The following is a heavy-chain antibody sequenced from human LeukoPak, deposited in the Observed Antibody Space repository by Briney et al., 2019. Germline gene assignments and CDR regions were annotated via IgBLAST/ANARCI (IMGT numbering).Heavy chain of an antibody. D-gene: IGHD3-10*01. CDR2: INHSGST. Sequence: PSETLSLTCAVYGGSFSGYYWSWIRQPPGKGLEWIGEINHSGSTNYNPSLKSRVTISVDTSKNQFSLKLSSVTAADTAVYYCARGGRPVMVRGGYWFDPWGQGTLATVSS. CDR1: GGSFSGYY. CDR3: ARGGRPVMVRGGYWFDP. J-gene: IGHJ5*02. V-gene: IGHV4-34*01.